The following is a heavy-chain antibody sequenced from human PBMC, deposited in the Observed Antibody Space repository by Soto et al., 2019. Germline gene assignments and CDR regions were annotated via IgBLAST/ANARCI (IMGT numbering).Heavy chain of an antibody. CDR3: AKDHLTTTVTTVRY. Sequence: QVQLVESGGGVVQPGRSLRLSCAASGFTFSNYGMHWVRQAPGKGLEWVAVISYHGSDKYYADSVKGRFTISRDNSKNPLFLPMDSLRAEDTAVYYCAKDHLTTTVTTVRYWCQGNLVTVSS. D-gene: IGHD4-17*01. CDR2: ISYHGSDK. CDR1: GFTFSNYG. V-gene: IGHV3-30*18. J-gene: IGHJ4*02.